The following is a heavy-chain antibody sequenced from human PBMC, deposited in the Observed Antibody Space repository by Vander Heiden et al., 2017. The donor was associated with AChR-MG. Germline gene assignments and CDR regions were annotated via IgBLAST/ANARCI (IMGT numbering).Heavy chain of an antibody. Sequence: EVQLLESGGGLVQPGGSLRLSCAASGFTFSRYAMSWVRQAPGKGLEWVSAISGSGGSTYYADSVKGRFTISRDNSKNTLYLQMNSLRAEDTAVYYCAKVSTDVLRYFDWLGPLDVWGQGTTVTVSS. J-gene: IGHJ6*02. CDR1: GFTFSRYA. CDR2: ISGSGGST. V-gene: IGHV3-23*01. D-gene: IGHD3-9*01. CDR3: AKVSTDVLRYFDWLGPLDV.